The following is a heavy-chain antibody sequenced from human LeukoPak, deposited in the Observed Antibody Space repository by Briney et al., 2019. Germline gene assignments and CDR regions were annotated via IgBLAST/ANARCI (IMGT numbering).Heavy chain of an antibody. D-gene: IGHD6-6*01. CDR3: ARTGIAARRTRREYYFDY. Sequence: SETLSLTCAVHGGSFSGYYWSWIRQPPGKGLEWIGEINHSGSTNYNPSLKSRVTISVDTSKNQFSLKLSSVTAADTAVYYCARTGIAARRTRREYYFDYWGQGTLVTVSS. J-gene: IGHJ4*02. CDR2: INHSGST. V-gene: IGHV4-34*01. CDR1: GGSFSGYY.